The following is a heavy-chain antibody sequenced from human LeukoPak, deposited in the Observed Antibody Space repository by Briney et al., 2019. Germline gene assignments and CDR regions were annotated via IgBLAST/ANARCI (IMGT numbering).Heavy chain of an antibody. CDR2: IYYSGST. D-gene: IGHD5-12*01. CDR1: GGSISSSSYY. CDR3: ARGGRWLRLPKPFDY. J-gene: IGHJ4*02. Sequence: PSETLSLTCTVSGGSISSSSYYWGWIRQPPGKGLEWIGSIYYSGSTYYNPSLKSRVTISVDTSKNQFSLKLSSVTAADTAVYYCARGGRWLRLPKPFDYWGQGTLVTVSS. V-gene: IGHV4-39*07.